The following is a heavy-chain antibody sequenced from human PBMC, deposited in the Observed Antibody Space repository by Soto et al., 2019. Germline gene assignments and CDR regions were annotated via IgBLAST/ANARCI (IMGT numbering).Heavy chain of an antibody. D-gene: IGHD3-3*01. CDR3: ARALTIFGVGDYMDV. Sequence: PSETLSLTCTVSGGSISSYYWGWIRQPPGKGLEWVGSIYYSGSTYYNPSLKSRVTISVDTSKNQFSLKLSSVTAADTAVYYCARALTIFGVGDYMDVWGKGTTVTVSS. CDR1: GGSISSYY. J-gene: IGHJ6*03. V-gene: IGHV4-39*01. CDR2: IYYSGST.